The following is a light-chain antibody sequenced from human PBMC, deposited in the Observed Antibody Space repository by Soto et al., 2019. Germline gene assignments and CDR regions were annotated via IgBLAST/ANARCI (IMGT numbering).Light chain of an antibody. J-gene: IGKJ4*01. CDR2: EAS. CDR1: QSVSSY. Sequence: EIVLTQSPATLSLSPGERATLSCRASQSVSSYLSWYQQKPGRAPRLLIYEASNRATGIPARFGGSGSGTDFTLTISSLEPEDFAVYYCQQRSNWPSTFGGGTKAEIK. CDR3: QQRSNWPST. V-gene: IGKV3-11*01.